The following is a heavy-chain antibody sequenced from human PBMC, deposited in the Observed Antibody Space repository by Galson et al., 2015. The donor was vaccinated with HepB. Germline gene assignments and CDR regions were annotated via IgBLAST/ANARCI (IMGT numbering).Heavy chain of an antibody. CDR1: GYTFTSYG. Sequence: SVKVSCKASGYTFTSYGISWVRQAPGQGLEWMGWISAYNGNTNYAQKLQGRVTMTTDTSTSTAYMELRSLRSDDTAVYYCARDLSLIAAAGLNWFDPWGQGTLVTVSS. V-gene: IGHV1-18*04. D-gene: IGHD6-13*01. CDR2: ISAYNGNT. CDR3: ARDLSLIAAAGLNWFDP. J-gene: IGHJ5*02.